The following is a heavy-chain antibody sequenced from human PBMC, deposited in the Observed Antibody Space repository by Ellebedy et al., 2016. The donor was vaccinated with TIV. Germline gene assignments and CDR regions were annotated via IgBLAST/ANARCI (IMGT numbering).Heavy chain of an antibody. CDR3: AKGRGGGSDTSAPRYYFDY. CDR1: GFTFSNYA. V-gene: IGHV3-23*01. D-gene: IGHD3-22*01. J-gene: IGHJ4*02. CDR2: ISGSGGR. Sequence: PGGSLRLSCVVSGFTFSNYAMSWVRQAPGKGLEWVSGISGSGGRNYADSVEGRFIISRDNSKKTLYLQMNSLRAEDTAVYYCAKGRGGGSDTSAPRYYFDYWGLGTLVTVSS.